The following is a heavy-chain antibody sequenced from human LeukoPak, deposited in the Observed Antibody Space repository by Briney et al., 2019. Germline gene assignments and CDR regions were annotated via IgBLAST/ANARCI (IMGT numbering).Heavy chain of an antibody. CDR2: ISSSSSYI. V-gene: IGHV3-21*01. CDR1: GVTFSSYA. CDR3: ARGLWLHPGYWFDP. Sequence: GASLRLTCAASGVTFSSYAMSWVRQAPGKGLEWVSSISSSSSYIYYADSVKGRFTISRDNAKNSLYLQMNSLRAEDTAVYYCARGLWLHPGYWFDPWGQGTLVTVSS. J-gene: IGHJ5*02. D-gene: IGHD5-18*01.